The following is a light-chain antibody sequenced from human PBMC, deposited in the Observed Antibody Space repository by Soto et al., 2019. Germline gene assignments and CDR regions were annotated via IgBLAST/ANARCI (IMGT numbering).Light chain of an antibody. V-gene: IGKV3-11*01. CDR1: QSVSRY. Sequence: EIVLTQSPATLSLSPGERATLSCRASQSVSRYLAWYQQKPGQAPRLLIYDASNRATGIPARFSGSGSGTDAALRGGSLEPEDFAVYYCQQRSDWPSTFGGGTKVQIK. CDR2: DAS. CDR3: QQRSDWPST. J-gene: IGKJ4*01.